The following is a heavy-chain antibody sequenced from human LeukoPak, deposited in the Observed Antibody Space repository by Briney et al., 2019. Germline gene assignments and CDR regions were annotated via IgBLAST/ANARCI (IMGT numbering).Heavy chain of an antibody. CDR2: ISSSGSTI. CDR3: ARGGTDYDILTGPYSEYFQH. Sequence: PGGSLRLSCAGSGFTFSDYGMNWVRQAPGKGLEWVSCISSSGSTIYYADSVKGRFTISRDNAKNSLYLQMNSLRAEDTAVYYCARGGTDYDILTGPYSEYFQHWGQGTLVTVSS. CDR1: GFTFSDYG. V-gene: IGHV3-48*04. D-gene: IGHD3-9*01. J-gene: IGHJ1*01.